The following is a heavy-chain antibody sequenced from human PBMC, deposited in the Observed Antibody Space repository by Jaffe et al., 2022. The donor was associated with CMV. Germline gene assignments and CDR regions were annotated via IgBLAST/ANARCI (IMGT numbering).Heavy chain of an antibody. CDR1: GFTLSTYW. Sequence: EVQLVESGGGLVQPGGSLRLSCAASGFTLSTYWMGWVRQAPGKGLEWVANIKQDGSEKYYVDSVKGRFTISRDNAKNSLYLQMNSLRVEDTAVYYCVRECGGPKNYWGQGILVTVSS. J-gene: IGHJ4*02. V-gene: IGHV3-7*03. D-gene: IGHD3-16*01. CDR2: IKQDGSEK. CDR3: VRECGGPKNY.